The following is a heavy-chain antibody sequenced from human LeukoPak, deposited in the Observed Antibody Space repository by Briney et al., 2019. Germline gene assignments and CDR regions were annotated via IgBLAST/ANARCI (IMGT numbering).Heavy chain of an antibody. CDR1: GFTFSSYG. D-gene: IGHD1-1*01. Sequence: GGSLRLSCAASGFTFSSYGMHWVRQAPGKGLEWVAVIWYDGSNKYYADSVKGRFTISRDNSKNTLYLQMNSLRAEDTAVYYCAKDPGYVWNGLKYYFDYRGQGTLVTVSS. CDR2: IWYDGSNK. J-gene: IGHJ4*02. CDR3: AKDPGYVWNGLKYYFDY. V-gene: IGHV3-33*06.